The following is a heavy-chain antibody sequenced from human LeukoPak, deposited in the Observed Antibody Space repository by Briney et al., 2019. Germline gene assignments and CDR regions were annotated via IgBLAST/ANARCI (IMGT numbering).Heavy chain of an antibody. J-gene: IGHJ4*02. CDR1: GFTFSSYG. D-gene: IGHD4-17*01. V-gene: IGHV3-30*02. Sequence: GGSLRLSCAASGFTFSSYGMHWVRQAPGKGLEWVAFIRYDGSNKYYADSVKGRFTISRDNSRNTLYLQMNSLRAEDTAVFYCAKVPTYYGDYDSDYWGQGTLVTVSS. CDR2: IRYDGSNK. CDR3: AKVPTYYGDYDSDY.